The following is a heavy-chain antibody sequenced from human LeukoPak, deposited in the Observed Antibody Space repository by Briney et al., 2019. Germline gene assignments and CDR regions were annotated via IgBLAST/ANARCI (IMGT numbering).Heavy chain of an antibody. CDR2: IIPIFGTA. CDR3: ARVLSGWLRFGGYYFDY. J-gene: IGHJ4*02. Sequence: GASVKVSCKASGGTFSSYAISWVRQAPGQGLEWMGGIIPIFGTANYAQKFQGRVTMTTDTSTSTAYMELRSLRSDDTAVYYCARVLSGWLRFGGYYFDYWGQGTLVTVSS. CDR1: GGTFSSYA. D-gene: IGHD5-12*01. V-gene: IGHV1-69*05.